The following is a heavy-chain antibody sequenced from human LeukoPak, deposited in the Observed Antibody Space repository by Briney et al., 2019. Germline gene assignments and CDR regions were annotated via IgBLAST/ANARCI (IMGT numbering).Heavy chain of an antibody. CDR1: GYTFTSYG. CDR3: ARSSMGIQLWSPTYDNWFDP. Sequence: ASVKVSCKASGYTFTSYGISWVRQAPGQGLEWMGWISAYNGNTNYAQKLQGRVTMTTDTSTSTAYMELRSLRSDDTAVYYCARSSMGIQLWSPTYDNWFDPWGQGTLVTVSS. J-gene: IGHJ5*02. CDR2: ISAYNGNT. D-gene: IGHD5-18*01. V-gene: IGHV1-18*01.